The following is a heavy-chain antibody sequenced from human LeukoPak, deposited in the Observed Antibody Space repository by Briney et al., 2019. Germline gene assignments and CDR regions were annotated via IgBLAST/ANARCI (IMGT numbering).Heavy chain of an antibody. Sequence: SETPSLTCTVSGGSISSSSYYWGWIRQPPGKGLEWIGSIYYSGSTYYNPSLKSRVTISVDTSKNQFSLTLSSVTAADTAVYYCARHELFGELLQNYFDYWGQGTLVTVSS. CDR1: GGSISSSSYY. J-gene: IGHJ4*02. CDR3: ARHELFGELLQNYFDY. D-gene: IGHD3-10*01. V-gene: IGHV4-39*01. CDR2: IYYSGST.